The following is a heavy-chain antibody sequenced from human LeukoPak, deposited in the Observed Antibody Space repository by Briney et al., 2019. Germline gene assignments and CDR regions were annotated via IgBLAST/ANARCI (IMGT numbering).Heavy chain of an antibody. D-gene: IGHD6-19*01. CDR1: GYTFTGYF. CDR3: AKVIEGAVAFDY. Sequence: ASVKVSCEASGYTFTGYFMHWVRQAPGQGLEWMGWINPSSGGTHYAQKFQGRVTMTRDTSISTAYMELSRLRSDDTAVYYCAKVIEGAVAFDYWGQGTLVTVSS. CDR2: INPSSGGT. V-gene: IGHV1-2*02. J-gene: IGHJ4*02.